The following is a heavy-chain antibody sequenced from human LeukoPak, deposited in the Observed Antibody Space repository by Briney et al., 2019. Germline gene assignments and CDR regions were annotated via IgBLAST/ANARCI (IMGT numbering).Heavy chain of an antibody. V-gene: IGHV4-30-2*01. J-gene: IGHJ5*02. CDR1: GDSITTGGYY. Sequence: PSETLSLTCTVSGDSITTGGYYWSWIRQPPGKGLEWMGYIHQSGDTYSNPSLRSRVTISADRSNNQFSLRVSSVTAADTAVYYCARVISSAWRQNDLWGQGTLVTVSS. CDR2: IHQSGDT. D-gene: IGHD3-22*01. CDR3: ARVISSAWRQNDL.